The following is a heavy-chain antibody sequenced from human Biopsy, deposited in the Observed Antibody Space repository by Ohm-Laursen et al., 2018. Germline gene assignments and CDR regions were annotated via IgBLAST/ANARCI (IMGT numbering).Heavy chain of an antibody. V-gene: IGHV3-23*01. CDR2: ISANGATS. J-gene: IGHJ5*02. D-gene: IGHD3-3*01. CDR1: GFTYTTFA. Sequence: GSLRLSCTASGFTYTTFAMSWVRQAPGKGPEWVSTISANGATSYYADSVKGRFTISRDNSKNTLYLQMNSVRADDTAIYYCAKEGSITIFGVVINNCFDPWGQGTRVTVSS. CDR3: AKEGSITIFGVVINNCFDP.